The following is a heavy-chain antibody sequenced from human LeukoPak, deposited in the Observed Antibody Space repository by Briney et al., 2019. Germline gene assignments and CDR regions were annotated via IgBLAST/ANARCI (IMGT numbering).Heavy chain of an antibody. D-gene: IGHD1-26*01. V-gene: IGHV3-21*01. CDR2: ISSSSSYI. CDR3: ASLKGSYVFDY. Sequence: GGSLRLSCAASGFTFSSYSMNWVRQAPGKGLEWVSSISSSSSYIYYADSVKGRFTISRDNAKNTLYLQMNSLRAEDTAVYYCASLKGSYVFDYWGQGTLVTVSS. J-gene: IGHJ4*02. CDR1: GFTFSSYS.